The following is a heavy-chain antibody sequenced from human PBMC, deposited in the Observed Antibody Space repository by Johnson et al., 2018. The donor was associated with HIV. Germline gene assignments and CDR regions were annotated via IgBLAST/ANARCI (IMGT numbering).Heavy chain of an antibody. CDR2: IHWNGGRT. CDR3: ARDRGRTSPVGVVIMDAFDS. CDR1: GFTFTTYG. Sequence: EVQLVESGGGVVQPGGSLRLSCAASGFTFTTYGMHWVRQAPGKGLEWVSGIHWNGGRTGYADSVKGRFTISRDNAKNSLYLQMNSLRAEETAWYHCARDRGRTSPVGVVIMDAFDSWGQGTMVTVSS. V-gene: IGHV3-20*01. J-gene: IGHJ3*02. D-gene: IGHD3-3*01.